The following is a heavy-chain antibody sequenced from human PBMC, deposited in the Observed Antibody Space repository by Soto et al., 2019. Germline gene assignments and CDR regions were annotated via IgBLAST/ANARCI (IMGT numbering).Heavy chain of an antibody. CDR2: IFYSGST. Sequence: QVQLQESGPGLVKPSETLSLTCTVSGGSISSYYWSWIRQPPGKGLEWIGYIFYSGSTNYNPSLKXRXPRXVDTSKSPFSLKLASVPAADTAVYYCARAAYHAVTHDRFDTWGHGTMVTVSS. V-gene: IGHV4-59*01. J-gene: IGHJ3*02. CDR1: GGSISSYY. CDR3: ARAAYHAVTHDRFDT. D-gene: IGHD2-21*02.